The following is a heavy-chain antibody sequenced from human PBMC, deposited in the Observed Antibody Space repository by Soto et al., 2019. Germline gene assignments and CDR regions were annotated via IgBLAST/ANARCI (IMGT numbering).Heavy chain of an antibody. V-gene: IGHV3-48*04. CDR1: GFNFNSYT. CDR3: ARMFGAAGAFDI. Sequence: SGGSLRLSCAASGFNFNSYTINWVRQAPGKRLEWVSYISSSGSTIYYADSVKGRFTISRDNAKNSLYLQMNSLRAEDTAVYYCARMFGAAGAFDIWGQGTMVTVSS. D-gene: IGHD3-10*02. CDR2: ISSSGSTI. J-gene: IGHJ3*02.